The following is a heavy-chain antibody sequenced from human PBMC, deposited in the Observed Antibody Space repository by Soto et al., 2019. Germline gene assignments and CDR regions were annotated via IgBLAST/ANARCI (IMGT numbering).Heavy chain of an antibody. CDR1: GFRFDDYN. CDR2: ITWNGGNT. D-gene: IGHD3-16*01. J-gene: IGHJ6*02. V-gene: IGHV3-43*01. CDR3: ARETLSYGSALDV. Sequence: GGSLRLSCAASGFRFDDYNMHWVRQAPGKGLEWVSLITWNGGNTYYADSVKGRFTISRDGTTKSVSLQVTSLKREDTGLYYCARETLSYGSALDVWGQGTTVTVSS.